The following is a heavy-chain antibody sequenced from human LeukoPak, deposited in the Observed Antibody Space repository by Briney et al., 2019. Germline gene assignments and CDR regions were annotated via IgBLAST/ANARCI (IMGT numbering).Heavy chain of an antibody. CDR2: IYPGDSDT. CDR3: ARQRSGSYVYWYFDL. D-gene: IGHD1-26*01. V-gene: IGHV5-51*01. CDR1: GYSFTSYW. Sequence: GESLKISCKGSGYSFTSYWIGWVRQMPGKGLEWMGIIYPGDSDTRYSPSFQGQVTISADKSMSTAYLQWSSLKASDTAMYYCARQRSGSYVYWYFDLWGRGTLVTVSS. J-gene: IGHJ2*01.